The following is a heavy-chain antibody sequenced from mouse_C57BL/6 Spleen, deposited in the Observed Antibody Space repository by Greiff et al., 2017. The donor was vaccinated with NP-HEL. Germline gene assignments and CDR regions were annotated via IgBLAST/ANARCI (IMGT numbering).Heavy chain of an antibody. Sequence: EVHLVESGEGLVKPGGSLKLSCAASGFTFSSYAMSWVRQTPEKRLEWVAYISSGGDYIYYADTVKGRFTISRDNARNTLYLQMSSLKSEDTAMYYCTWDNCEKVTTVVSSYYYAMDYWGQGTSVTVSS. CDR1: GFTFSSYA. D-gene: IGHD1-1*01. J-gene: IGHJ4*01. V-gene: IGHV5-9-1*02. CDR2: ISSGGDYI. CDR3: TWDNCEKVTTVVSSYYYAMDY.